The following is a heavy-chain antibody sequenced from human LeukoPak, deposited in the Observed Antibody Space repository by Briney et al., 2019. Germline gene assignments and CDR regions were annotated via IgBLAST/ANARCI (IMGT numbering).Heavy chain of an antibody. CDR1: GYTFTGYY. D-gene: IGHD3-22*01. CDR2: INPNSCGT. CDR3: ARGFDYYDSSGYSLDI. J-gene: IGHJ3*02. Sequence: ASVKVSCKASGYTFTGYYMHWVRQAPGQGLEWMGWINPNSCGTNYAQKFQGRVTMTRDTSISTAYMELSRLRSDDTAVYYCARGFDYYDSSGYSLDIWGQGTMVTVSS. V-gene: IGHV1-2*02.